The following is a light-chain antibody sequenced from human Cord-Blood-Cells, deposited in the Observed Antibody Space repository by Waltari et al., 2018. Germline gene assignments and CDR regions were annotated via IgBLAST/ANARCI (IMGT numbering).Light chain of an antibody. CDR1: QGISSR. J-gene: IGKJ5*01. CDR3: QQANRFPIT. V-gene: IGKV1D-12*01. Sequence: DIQLPQPPSSVSESVGARATITCRASQGISSRLSWYQQQPGKAPKLLIYAASSLQSGVPSRFSGSGSGTDFTLTISSLQPEDFSTYYFQQANRFPITVGQGTRLEIK. CDR2: AAS.